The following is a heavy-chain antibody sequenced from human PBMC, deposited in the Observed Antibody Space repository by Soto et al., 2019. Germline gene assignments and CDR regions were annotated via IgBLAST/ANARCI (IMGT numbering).Heavy chain of an antibody. D-gene: IGHD6-19*01. J-gene: IGHJ6*02. CDR2: INAGNGNT. Sequence: ASVKVSCKASGYTFTSYAMHWVRQAPGQRLEWMGWINAGNGNTKYSQKFQGRVTITRDTSASTAYMELSSLRSEDTAVYYCARDMTAGIAVAVYYYYYGMEVWGQGTTVTVSS. CDR1: GYTFTSYA. V-gene: IGHV1-3*01. CDR3: ARDMTAGIAVAVYYYYYGMEV.